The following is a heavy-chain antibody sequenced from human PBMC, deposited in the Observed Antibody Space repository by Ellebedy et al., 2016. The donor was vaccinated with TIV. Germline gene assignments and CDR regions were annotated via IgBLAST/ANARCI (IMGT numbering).Heavy chain of an antibody. CDR2: ISSGTSPI. V-gene: IGHV3-48*04. D-gene: IGHD4-23*01. Sequence: GESLKISXAAAGFTFRTYGMNWVRQAPGKGLEWVSYISSGTSPIYYADSVKGRFTISRDNAKNSLFLQMNSLRAEDTAVYYCARDGIDYGGNSGLDYWGQGTLVTVSS. J-gene: IGHJ4*02. CDR3: ARDGIDYGGNSGLDY. CDR1: GFTFRTYG.